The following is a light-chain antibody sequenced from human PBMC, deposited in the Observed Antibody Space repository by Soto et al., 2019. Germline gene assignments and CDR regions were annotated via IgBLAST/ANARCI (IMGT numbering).Light chain of an antibody. V-gene: IGKV3-20*01. CDR1: QSVSSSY. J-gene: IGKJ1*01. CDR3: QQYNKWPWT. Sequence: EIVFTQSPGILSLSPGERATLSCRASQSVSSSYLAWYQQKPGQAPRLLIYGASSRATGIPDRFSGSGSGTDFTLTISSLQSEDFAVYYCQQYNKWPWTFGQGTKVDIK. CDR2: GAS.